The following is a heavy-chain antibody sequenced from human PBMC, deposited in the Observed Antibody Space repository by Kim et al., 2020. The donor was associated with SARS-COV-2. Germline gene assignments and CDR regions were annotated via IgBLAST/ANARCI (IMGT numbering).Heavy chain of an antibody. V-gene: IGHV4-39*01. J-gene: IGHJ4*02. CDR2: IYYSGST. CDR3: ARGEDSSGRTPFDY. Sequence: SETLSLTCTVSGGSISSSSYYWGWIRQPPGKGLEWIGSIYYSGSTYYNPSLKSRVTISVDTSKNQFSLKLSSVTAADTAVYYCARGEDSSGRTPFDYWGQGTLVTVSS. D-gene: IGHD3-22*01. CDR1: GGSISSSSYY.